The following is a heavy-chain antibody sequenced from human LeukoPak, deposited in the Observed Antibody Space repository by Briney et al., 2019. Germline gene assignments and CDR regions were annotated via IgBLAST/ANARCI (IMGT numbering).Heavy chain of an antibody. CDR3: ATCSLNAYGDFVPLDV. V-gene: IGHV4-4*07. J-gene: IGHJ6*03. CDR1: GGSISNYY. Sequence: PSETLSLTCTASGGSISNYYWSWIRQPAGKGLGWIGRIHSSGGTNYNPSLKSRVTMSVDTSTNLVSLNLTSVTAADAAVYYCATCSLNAYGDFVPLDVGGTGTTVSVS. D-gene: IGHD4-17*01. CDR2: IHSSGGT.